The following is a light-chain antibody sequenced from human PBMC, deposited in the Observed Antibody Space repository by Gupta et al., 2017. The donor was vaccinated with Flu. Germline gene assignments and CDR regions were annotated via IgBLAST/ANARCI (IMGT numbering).Light chain of an antibody. Sequence: DVQMTQSPSSLSASVGDRVTITCRSSQGITNYLNWYQHKPGKAPNLLIFATSNLQSGVSSRFSGSGYGTDFTLTISKLQPEDYATYYCQQTDIVPSTFGGGTKVEIK. CDR2: ATS. CDR3: QQTDIVPST. CDR1: QGITNY. J-gene: IGKJ4*01. V-gene: IGKV1-39*01.